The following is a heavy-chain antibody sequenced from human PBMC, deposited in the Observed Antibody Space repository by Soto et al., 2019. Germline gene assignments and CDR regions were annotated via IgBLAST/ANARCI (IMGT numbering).Heavy chain of an antibody. J-gene: IGHJ3*02. CDR3: ARTGGGVAGQKDAFDI. V-gene: IGHV3-21*01. Sequence: GGSLRLSCAASGFTFSSYSMNWVRQAPGKGLEWVSSISSSSSYIYYADSVKGRFTISRDNAKNSLYLQMNSLRAEDTAVYYCARTGGGVAGQKDAFDIWGQGTMVTVSS. CDR2: ISSSSSYI. D-gene: IGHD6-19*01. CDR1: GFTFSSYS.